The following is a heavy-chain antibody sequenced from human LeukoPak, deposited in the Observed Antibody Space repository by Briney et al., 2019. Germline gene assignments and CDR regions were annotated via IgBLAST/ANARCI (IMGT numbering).Heavy chain of an antibody. J-gene: IGHJ6*03. CDR3: ARESLGYCSGSTCYYFYMDF. D-gene: IGHD2-15*01. CDR1: GFAFSSYS. Sequence: GGSLRLSCAASGFAFSSYSMNWVRQAPGKGLEWLSYISGSSNTIYYADSVKGRFTISRDNAKNSQYLQMNSLRAEDTAVYYRARESLGYCSGSTCYYFYMDFWGKGTTVTVSS. V-gene: IGHV3-48*04. CDR2: ISGSSNTI.